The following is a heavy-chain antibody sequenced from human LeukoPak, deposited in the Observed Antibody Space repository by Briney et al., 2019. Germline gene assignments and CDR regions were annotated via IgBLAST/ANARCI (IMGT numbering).Heavy chain of an antibody. J-gene: IGHJ4*02. CDR1: GFTFSSYG. D-gene: IGHD7-27*01. Sequence: GGTLRLSCAASGFTFSSYGMSWVRQAPGRGLEWVSAISGSGGSTYYADSVKGRFTISRDNSKNTLSLQMNSLRVEDTAVYYCARDLAWGAFDYWGQGTLVTVSS. CDR2: ISGSGGST. V-gene: IGHV3-23*01. CDR3: ARDLAWGAFDY.